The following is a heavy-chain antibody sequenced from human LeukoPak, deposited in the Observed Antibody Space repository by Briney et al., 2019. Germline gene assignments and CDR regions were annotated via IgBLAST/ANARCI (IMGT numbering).Heavy chain of an antibody. J-gene: IGHJ5*02. V-gene: IGHV4-39*07. D-gene: IGHD3-10*01. Sequence: SETLSLTCSVSGGSISSSSYFWGWIRQPPGKGLEWIASVHYSGSTYYNPSLKSRVTISVDTSKNQFSLKLSSVTAADTAVYYCARRGLTYYYGSGSYYWFDPWGQGTLVTVPS. CDR1: GGSISSSSYF. CDR2: VHYSGST. CDR3: ARRGLTYYYGSGSYYWFDP.